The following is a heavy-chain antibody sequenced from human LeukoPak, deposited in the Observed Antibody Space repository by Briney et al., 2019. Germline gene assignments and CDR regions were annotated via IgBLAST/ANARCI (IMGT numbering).Heavy chain of an antibody. Sequence: VASVKVSCKASGYTFTSYYMHWVRQAPGQGLEWVGIINPSGGSTSYAQKFQGRVTMTRDTSTSTVYMELSSLRSEDTAVYYCARDRDVVVPAAGGLDPWGQGTLVTVSS. J-gene: IGHJ5*02. CDR3: ARDRDVVVPAAGGLDP. CDR1: GYTFTSYY. D-gene: IGHD2-2*01. CDR2: INPSGGST. V-gene: IGHV1-46*03.